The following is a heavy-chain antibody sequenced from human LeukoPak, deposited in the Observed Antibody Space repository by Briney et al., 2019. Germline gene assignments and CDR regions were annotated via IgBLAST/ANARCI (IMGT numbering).Heavy chain of an antibody. CDR2: VYYSGNT. D-gene: IGHD2-2*01. J-gene: IGHJ5*02. CDR3: ARVSTSRSWFDP. CDR1: DGSISSYY. V-gene: IGHV4-59*01. Sequence: SETLSLTCTVSDGSISSYYWSWIRQPPGKGLEWIGYVYYSGNTSYNPSLKSRVTISIDTSKNQFSLKLSSVTAADTAVYYCARVSTSRSWFDPWGQGTLVTVSS.